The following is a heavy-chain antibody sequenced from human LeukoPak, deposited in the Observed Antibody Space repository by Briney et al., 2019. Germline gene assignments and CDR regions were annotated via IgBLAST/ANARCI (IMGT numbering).Heavy chain of an antibody. CDR3: AKDAQGWYYYYMDV. CDR1: GFTFDDYA. V-gene: IGHV3-9*01. J-gene: IGHJ6*03. CDR2: ISWNSGSI. D-gene: IGHD2-15*01. Sequence: GGSLRLSCAASGFTFDDYAMHWVRQAPGKGLEWVSGISWNSGSIGYADSVKGRFTISRDNAKNSLYLQMNSLRAEDTALYYCAKDAQGWYYYYMDVWGKGTTVTVSS.